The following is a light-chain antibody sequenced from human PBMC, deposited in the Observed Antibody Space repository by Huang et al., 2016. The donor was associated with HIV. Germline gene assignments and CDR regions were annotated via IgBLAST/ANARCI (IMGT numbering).Light chain of an antibody. J-gene: IGKJ2*01. Sequence: DIQMTQSPSSLSASVGDRVTISCRASQIISTYLSWYQQKPGKAPKRLIYDASSLQRGVPSRFGSSGSGTDFTLTISSLQPEDFATYYCQQSHSTPYTFGQGTKLEIK. CDR2: DAS. V-gene: IGKV1-39*01. CDR1: QIISTY. CDR3: QQSHSTPYT.